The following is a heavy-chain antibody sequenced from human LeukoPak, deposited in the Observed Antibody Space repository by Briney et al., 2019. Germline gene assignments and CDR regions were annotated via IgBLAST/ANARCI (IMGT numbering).Heavy chain of an antibody. Sequence: SQTLSLTCTVSGGSISSGDYYWSWIRQPPGKGLEWIGYIYYSGSTYYNPSLKSRVTISVDTSKSQFSLKLSSVTAADTAVYYCARLGYCSSTSCYTLQGWFAPWGQGTLVTVSS. CDR3: ARLGYCSSTSCYTLQGWFAP. D-gene: IGHD2-2*02. CDR2: IYYSGST. V-gene: IGHV4-30-4*01. CDR1: GGSISSGDYY. J-gene: IGHJ5*02.